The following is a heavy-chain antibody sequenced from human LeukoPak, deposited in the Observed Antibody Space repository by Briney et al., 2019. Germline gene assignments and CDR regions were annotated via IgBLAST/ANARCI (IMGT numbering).Heavy chain of an antibody. J-gene: IGHJ4*02. Sequence: GGSLRLSCVGSGFTFRSHAMSWVRQAPEKGLEFVSGIYENGGTTYYADSVRGRFTISRDNAKNSLYLQMNSLRAEDTAVYYCARGRDGSQSPIDDWGQGTLVTVSS. CDR1: GFTFRSHA. V-gene: IGHV3-23*01. CDR2: IYENGGTT. CDR3: ARGRDGSQSPIDD. D-gene: IGHD5-24*01.